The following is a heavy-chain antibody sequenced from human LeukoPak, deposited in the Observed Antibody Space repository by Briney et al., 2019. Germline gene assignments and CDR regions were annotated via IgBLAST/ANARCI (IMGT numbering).Heavy chain of an antibody. D-gene: IGHD1-1*01. Sequence: PSETLSLTCNVSGGSISTTASYYWGWIRQPPGKGLDWIGSIYHNGETSYSPSLTGRLTISVDTSKNQFSLRLRSVTAADTAVYYFAIHRAAQLSECDFWGQGTLVTVSS. CDR1: GGSISTTASYY. V-gene: IGHV4-39*01. CDR3: AIHRAAQLSECDF. CDR2: IYHNGET. J-gene: IGHJ4*02.